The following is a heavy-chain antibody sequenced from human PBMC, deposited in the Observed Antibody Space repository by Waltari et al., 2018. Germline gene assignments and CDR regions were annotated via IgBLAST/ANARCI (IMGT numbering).Heavy chain of an antibody. V-gene: IGHV4-34*01. CDR3: ARVKVRGVIYYYGMDV. CDR1: GGSFSGYY. CDR2: INHSGST. Sequence: QVQLQQWGAGLLTPSETLSLTCAVYGGSFSGYYGSWIRQPPGKVLEWIGEINHSGSTNYNPPLKSRVTISVDTSKNQFSLKLSSVTAADTAVYYCARVKVRGVIYYYGMDVWGQGTTVTVSS. J-gene: IGHJ6*02. D-gene: IGHD3-10*01.